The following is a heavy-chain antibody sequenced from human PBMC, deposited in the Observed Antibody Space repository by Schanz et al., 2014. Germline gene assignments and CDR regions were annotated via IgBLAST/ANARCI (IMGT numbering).Heavy chain of an antibody. J-gene: IGHJ4*02. CDR3: AGDWASGRYYSDY. V-gene: IGHV3-30*09. CDR1: GFTFSRHA. Sequence: VQLAESGGGLVQPGGSLRLSCAASGFTFSRHAMHWVRQAAGKGLEWVAAITYDGSNKYYAESVKGRFAISRDNSKDTLYLQMNSLRTEDTAVYYCAGDWASGRYYSDYWGQGTLVTVSS. D-gene: IGHD1-26*01. CDR2: ITYDGSNK.